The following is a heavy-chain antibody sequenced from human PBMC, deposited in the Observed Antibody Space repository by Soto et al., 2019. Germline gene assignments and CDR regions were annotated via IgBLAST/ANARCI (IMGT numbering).Heavy chain of an antibody. V-gene: IGHV4-31*03. J-gene: IGHJ4*02. Sequence: SETLSLTCTVSGGSISSGGYYWSWIRQHPGKGLEWIGYIYYSGSTYYNPSLKSRVTISVDTSKNQFSLKLSSVTAADTAVYYCARERVGNALDTAMVLPGDYWGQGNLVTVSS. CDR1: GGSISSGGYY. CDR2: IYYSGST. D-gene: IGHD5-18*01. CDR3: ARERVGNALDTAMVLPGDY.